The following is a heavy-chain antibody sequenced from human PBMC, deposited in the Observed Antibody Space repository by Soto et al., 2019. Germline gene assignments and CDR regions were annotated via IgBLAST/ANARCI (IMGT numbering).Heavy chain of an antibody. Sequence: QVQLQESGPGLVKPSETLSLTCTVSGGSISSYYWSWIRQPPGKGLEWIGYIHYSGSTNYNPSLKGRRSISVDTSKNQFSLKLNSVTAADTAVYYCARPHGGSSGWDNWFDPWGQGTLVTVSS. CDR3: ARPHGGSSGWDNWFDP. J-gene: IGHJ5*02. V-gene: IGHV4-59*01. CDR1: GGSISSYY. CDR2: IHYSGST. D-gene: IGHD6-25*01.